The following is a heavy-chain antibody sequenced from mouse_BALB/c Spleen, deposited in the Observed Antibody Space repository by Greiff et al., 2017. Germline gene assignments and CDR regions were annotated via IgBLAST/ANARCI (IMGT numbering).Heavy chain of an antibody. CDR1: GYTFTDYN. D-gene: IGHD1-1*01. Sequence: EGQLQQSGPELVKPGASVKIPCKASGYTFTDYNMDWVKQSHGKSLEWIGDINPNNGGTIYNQKFKGKATLTVDKSSSTAYMELRSLTSEDTAVYYCARSLLRMFAYWGQGTLVTVSA. V-gene: IGHV1-18*01. CDR3: ARSLLRMFAY. J-gene: IGHJ3*01. CDR2: INPNNGGT.